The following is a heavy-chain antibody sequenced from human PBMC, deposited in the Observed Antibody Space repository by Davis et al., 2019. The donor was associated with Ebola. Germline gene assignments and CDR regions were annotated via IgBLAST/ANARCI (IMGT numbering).Heavy chain of an antibody. CDR1: GGSISSYY. D-gene: IGHD3-3*01. J-gene: IGHJ6*04. V-gene: IGHV4-59*08. CDR3: ARQSGYDGMDV. CDR2: IYYSGST. Sequence: SETLSLTCTVSGGSISSYYWSWIRQPPGKGLEWIGYIYYSGSTNYNPSLKSRVTISVDTSKNQFSLKLSSVTAADTAVYYCARQSGYDGMDVWGKGTTVTVSS.